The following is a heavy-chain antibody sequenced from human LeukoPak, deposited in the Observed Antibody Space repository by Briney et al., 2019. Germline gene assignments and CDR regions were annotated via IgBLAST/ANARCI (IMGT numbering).Heavy chain of an antibody. V-gene: IGHV3-30*18. J-gene: IGHJ4*02. CDR2: ISYDGNNK. Sequence: GRSLRLPCTASGITFSSYGMHWVRQAPGKGLEGVAVISYDGNNKYYADSVKGRFTISRDNSKNTLYLQMNSLRAEDTAVYYCAKALQVWLFGFDYWGQGTLVAVSS. CDR3: AKALQVWLFGFDY. D-gene: IGHD5-18*01. CDR1: GITFSSYG.